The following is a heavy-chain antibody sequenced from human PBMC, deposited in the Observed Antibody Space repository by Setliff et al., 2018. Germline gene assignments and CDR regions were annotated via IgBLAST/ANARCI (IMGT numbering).Heavy chain of an antibody. CDR1: GYSFTGYY. CDR2: IHTGGGSA. J-gene: IGHJ4*02. Sequence: ASVKVSCKASGYSFTGYYMHWVRQAPGQGLEWMGIIHTGGGSASYAQKFQGRVTMTSDTSTSAVYMEVNSVTSDDTAIYYCARGGMAAAGRKGVFEYWGQGTVVTVSS. V-gene: IGHV1-46*01. CDR3: ARGGMAAAGRKGVFEY. D-gene: IGHD6-13*01.